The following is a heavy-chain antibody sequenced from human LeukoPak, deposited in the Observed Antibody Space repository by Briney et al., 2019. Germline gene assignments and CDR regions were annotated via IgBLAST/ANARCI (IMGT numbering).Heavy chain of an antibody. V-gene: IGHV4-4*07. D-gene: IGHD3-10*01. J-gene: IGHJ4*02. CDR2: IYTSGST. CDR1: GGSISSYY. CDR3: ARDPYYGSGSYTFDS. Sequence: SETLSLTCTVSGGSISSYYWSWIRQPAGKGLEWIGRIYTSGSTNYNPSLKSRVTMSVDTSKNQFSLKLSSVTAADTAVYYCARDPYYGSGSYTFDSWGQGTLVTVSS.